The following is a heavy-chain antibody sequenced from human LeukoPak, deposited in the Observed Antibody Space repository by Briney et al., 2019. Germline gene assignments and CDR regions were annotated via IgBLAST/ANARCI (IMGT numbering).Heavy chain of an antibody. CDR3: VKVRDFWSGYSG. Sequence: GGSLRLSCAVSGFTLTNHGVSWVRQAPGKGLEYVSAISSNGGSTYYADSVKGRFTISRDNSKNTLYLQMSSLRAEDTAVYYCVKVRDFWSGYSGWGQGTLVTVSS. CDR2: ISSNGGST. CDR1: GFTLTNHG. V-gene: IGHV3-64D*06. D-gene: IGHD3-3*01. J-gene: IGHJ4*02.